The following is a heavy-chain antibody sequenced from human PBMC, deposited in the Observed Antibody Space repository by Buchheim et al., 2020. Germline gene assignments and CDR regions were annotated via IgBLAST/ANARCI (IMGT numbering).Heavy chain of an antibody. J-gene: IGHJ4*02. D-gene: IGHD2-15*01. CDR1: GFTFSSYA. CDR3: ARDVAATLDY. Sequence: QVQLVESGGGVVQPGRSLRLSCAASGFTFSSYAMHWVRQAPGKGLEWVAVISYDGSNKYYADSVKGRFTISRDNSKNTLYLQMNSLRAEDTAVYYCARDVAATLDYWGQGTL. CDR2: ISYDGSNK. V-gene: IGHV3-30*04.